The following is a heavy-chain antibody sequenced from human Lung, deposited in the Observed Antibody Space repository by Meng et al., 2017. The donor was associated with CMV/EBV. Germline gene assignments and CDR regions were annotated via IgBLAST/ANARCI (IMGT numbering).Heavy chain of an antibody. CDR3: TTGGGGSHGYPYYFDY. CDR1: GFNFVDYA. CDR2: IRSEGYGGTR. J-gene: IGHJ4*02. Sequence: GGSLRLSCTASGFNFVDYAMSWVRQAPGKGPEWLGFIRSEGYGGTREYAASVKGRFTISRDDSKSIAYLQMDSLNTEDTALYYCTTGGGGSHGYPYYFDYWGQGXLVTVSS. V-gene: IGHV3-49*04. D-gene: IGHD5-18*01.